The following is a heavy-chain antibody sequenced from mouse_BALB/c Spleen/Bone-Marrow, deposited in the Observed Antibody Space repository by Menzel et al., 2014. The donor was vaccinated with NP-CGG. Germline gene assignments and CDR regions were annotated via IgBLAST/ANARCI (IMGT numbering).Heavy chain of an antibody. J-gene: IGHJ3*01. D-gene: IGHD2-1*01. CDR2: IRNKANGYTI. V-gene: IGHV7-3*02. CDR1: GFTFTDYY. Sequence: EVQLVESGEGLVQPGGSLRLSCTTSGFTFTDYYMSWVRQPPGKALEWLVFIRNKANGYTIEYSASVKGRFTISRDNSQNILYLQMNTLRAEDSATYYCARDYYLAYWGQGTLVTVSA. CDR3: ARDYYLAY.